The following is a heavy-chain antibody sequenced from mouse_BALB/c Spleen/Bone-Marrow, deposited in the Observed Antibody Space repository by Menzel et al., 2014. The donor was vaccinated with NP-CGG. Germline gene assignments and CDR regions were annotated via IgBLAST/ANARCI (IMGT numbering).Heavy chain of an antibody. D-gene: IGHD2-14*01. V-gene: IGHV1S81*02. Sequence: VHLVESGAELVKPGASVKLSCKASGYTFTSYWMHWVKQRPGQGLEWIGEINPSNGRTNYNEKFKSKATLTVDKSSSTAYMQLSSLTSEDSAVYYCARGGRYDERTWFAYWGQGTLVTVSA. J-gene: IGHJ3*01. CDR2: INPSNGRT. CDR1: GYTFTSYW. CDR3: ARGGRYDERTWFAY.